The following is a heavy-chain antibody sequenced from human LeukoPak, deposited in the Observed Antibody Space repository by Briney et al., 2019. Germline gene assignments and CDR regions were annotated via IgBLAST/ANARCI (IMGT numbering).Heavy chain of an antibody. Sequence: ASVKVSGKASGGTFSSYTISWVRQAPGQGLEWMGGIIPIFGTAKYAQKFQGRATITADKSTSTAYMELSSLRSEDTAVYYCARDSSTYKPLDYWGQGTLVTVSS. V-gene: IGHV1-69*06. CDR2: IIPIFGTA. CDR1: GGTFSSYT. D-gene: IGHD6-13*01. J-gene: IGHJ4*02. CDR3: ARDSSTYKPLDY.